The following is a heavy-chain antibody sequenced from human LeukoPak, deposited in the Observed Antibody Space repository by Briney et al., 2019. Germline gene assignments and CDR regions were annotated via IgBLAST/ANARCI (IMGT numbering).Heavy chain of an antibody. CDR1: GYSENFYG. CDR2: ISAYNGNT. D-gene: IGHD3-10*01. J-gene: IGHJ4*02. Sequence: ASVKVSCKTSGYSENFYGITWVRQAPGQGLEWMGWISAYNGNTNYAQKLQGRVTMTTDTSTSTAYMELRSLRSDDTAVYYCARGTYYYGSGSSTTHDYWGQGTLVTVSS. CDR3: ARGTYYYGSGSSTTHDY. V-gene: IGHV1-18*01.